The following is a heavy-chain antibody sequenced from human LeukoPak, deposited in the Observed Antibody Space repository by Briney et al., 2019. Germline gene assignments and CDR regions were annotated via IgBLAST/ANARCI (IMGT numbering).Heavy chain of an antibody. CDR3: AKGRRVIMIQGANRVNXWXDP. D-gene: IGHD3-16*01. CDR2: INLGGST. Sequence: SETLSLTCAVYGASFSGYYWSWIRQPPGKGLEWIGEINLGGSTNYNPSLKSRVTISLDTSKKQFSLKLNSVTAADTATYYCAKGRRVIMIQGANRVNXWXDPXGXGTXVTX. J-gene: IGHJ5*02. CDR1: GASFSGYY. V-gene: IGHV4-34*01.